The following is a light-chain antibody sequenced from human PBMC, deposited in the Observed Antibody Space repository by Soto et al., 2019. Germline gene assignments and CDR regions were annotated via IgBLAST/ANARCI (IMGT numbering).Light chain of an antibody. Sequence: QSALTQPASVSGSPGQSVTISCTGTSSDVGGHNLVSWYQQHPGKPPKLIIYEVTRRPSGVPDRIFASKSDTTASLTVSGLQAEDEADYYCSSFAGTNSFVFGTGTKLTVL. CDR1: SSDVGGHNL. CDR2: EVT. CDR3: SSFAGTNSFV. V-gene: IGLV2-8*01. J-gene: IGLJ1*01.